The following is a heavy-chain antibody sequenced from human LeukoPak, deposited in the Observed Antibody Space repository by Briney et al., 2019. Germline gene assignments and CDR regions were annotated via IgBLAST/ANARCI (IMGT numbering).Heavy chain of an antibody. D-gene: IGHD6-13*01. CDR1: GGSISSSSYY. CDR2: IYYSGNT. CDR3: ARHYFMQQLVPLSDY. Sequence: PSETLSLTCTVSGGSISSSSYYWGWIRQPPGKGLEWIGSIYYSGNTYYNPSLKSRVTISVDTSKNHFSLKLRSVTAADTAVYYCARHYFMQQLVPLSDYWGQGTLVTVSS. V-gene: IGHV4-39*01. J-gene: IGHJ4*02.